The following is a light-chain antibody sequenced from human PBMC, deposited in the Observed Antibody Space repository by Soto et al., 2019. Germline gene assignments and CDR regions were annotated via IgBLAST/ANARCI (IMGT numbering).Light chain of an antibody. V-gene: IGLV1-40*01. CDR1: SSNIGAGYD. CDR2: GTS. Sequence: QSVLTQPPSVSGAPGQRVTISCTGSSSNIGAGYDVYWYQQLPGTAPKLLIYGTSNRPSGVPDRFSGSKSGTSASLAITGLQAEDEADYYCQSYDTSLSGPYVFGGGTKLTVL. J-gene: IGLJ1*01. CDR3: QSYDTSLSGPYV.